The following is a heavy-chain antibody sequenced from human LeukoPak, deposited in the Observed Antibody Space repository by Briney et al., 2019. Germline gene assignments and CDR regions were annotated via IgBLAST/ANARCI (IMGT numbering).Heavy chain of an antibody. CDR1: GFSICDNY. Sequence: GGSLRLSCAVSGFSICDNYMTWVRQTPEKGLEWVSVIYKDGATYYADSVRGRFTISRDNSKNTVYLQLNNLKDEDTALYYCVRGSSWFWEYYFDYWGQGTLVTVSS. V-gene: IGHV3-53*01. D-gene: IGHD3-10*01. CDR3: VRGSSWFWEYYFDY. CDR2: IYKDGAT. J-gene: IGHJ4*02.